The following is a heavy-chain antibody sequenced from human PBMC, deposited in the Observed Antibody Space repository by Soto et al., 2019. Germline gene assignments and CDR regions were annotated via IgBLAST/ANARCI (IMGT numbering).Heavy chain of an antibody. J-gene: IGHJ4*02. D-gene: IGHD4-17*01. V-gene: IGHV3-30*18. Sequence: GGSLRLSCAASGFTFSSYGMHWVRQAPGKGLEWVALISYDGNYKYYADSVKGRFTISRDNSKNTLYLQMNSLRSEDTALYYCAKRLTYDYGPFDYWGQGTLVTVSS. CDR1: GFTFSSYG. CDR2: ISYDGNYK. CDR3: AKRLTYDYGPFDY.